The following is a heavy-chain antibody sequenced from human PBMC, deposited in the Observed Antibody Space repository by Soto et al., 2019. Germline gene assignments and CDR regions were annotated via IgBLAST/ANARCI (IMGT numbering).Heavy chain of an antibody. D-gene: IGHD6-6*01. Sequence: QVQLVQSGAEVKKPGASVKVSCKASGYTFTSYGISWVRQAPGQGLEWMGWISAYNGNTNYAQKLQGRVTMTKDTATSTDYMELRSLRSDDTAVYYCARVRGAARPAGYYGMDVWGQGTTVTVSS. V-gene: IGHV1-18*01. CDR1: GYTFTSYG. CDR3: ARVRGAARPAGYYGMDV. J-gene: IGHJ6*02. CDR2: ISAYNGNT.